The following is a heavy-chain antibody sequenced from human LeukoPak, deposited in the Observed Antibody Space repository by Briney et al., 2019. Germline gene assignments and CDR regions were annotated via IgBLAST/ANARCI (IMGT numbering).Heavy chain of an antibody. Sequence: QAGGSLRLSCAASGFTFSGSAMHWIRQASGKGLEWVGRIRSKANSYATAYAASVKGRFTISRDDSKNTAYLQMNSLKTEDTAVYYCTRGYCSGGSCYFLYYMDVWGKGTTVTVSS. J-gene: IGHJ6*03. CDR3: TRGYCSGGSCYFLYYMDV. V-gene: IGHV3-73*01. D-gene: IGHD2-15*01. CDR1: GFTFSGSA. CDR2: IRSKANSYAT.